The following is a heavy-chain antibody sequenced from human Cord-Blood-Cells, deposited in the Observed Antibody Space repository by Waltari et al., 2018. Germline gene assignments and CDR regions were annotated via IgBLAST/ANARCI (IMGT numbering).Heavy chain of an antibody. Sequence: QVQRPQSGPGLVKPWQTLALTGALSGDCVAGSSAAWTWFRQSPSRGLEWPGSTYYRYKWYTDYAVSVKSRITITPDTSQNHFSLQLNSLTPEDTAVYYCARDPSGYSGHDSWGQGTLVTVSS. D-gene: IGHD5-12*01. CDR1: GDCVAGSSAA. CDR2: TYYRYKWYT. J-gene: IGHJ5*01. CDR3: ARDPSGYSGHDS. V-gene: IGHV6-1*01.